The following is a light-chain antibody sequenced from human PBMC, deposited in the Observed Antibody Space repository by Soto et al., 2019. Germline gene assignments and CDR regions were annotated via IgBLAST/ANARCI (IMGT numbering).Light chain of an antibody. Sequence: IQMTQSPSSLSACVGDRVTITCRAGQYIGRYLNWYQQKPGKAPKLLIYAASSLHSGVPSRFSGSGSGTDFTLTISSLQPEDFATYSCQQTYRTPLTFGGGTKADIK. CDR2: AAS. V-gene: IGKV1-39*01. J-gene: IGKJ4*01. CDR1: QYIGRY. CDR3: QQTYRTPLT.